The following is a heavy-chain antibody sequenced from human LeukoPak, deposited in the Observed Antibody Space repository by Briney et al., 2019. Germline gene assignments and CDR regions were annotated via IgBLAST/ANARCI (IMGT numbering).Heavy chain of an antibody. CDR2: IYHSGST. V-gene: IGHV4-4*02. D-gene: IGHD3-16*01. J-gene: IGHJ4*02. CDR3: ARAMIKGEYYFDY. CDR1: GGSISSSNW. Sequence: KSSGTLSLTCAVSGGSISSSNWWSWVRQPPGKGLEWIGEIYHSGSTEYNPSLKSRVTISVDNSKNQFSLKLRSVTAADTAVYYCARAMIKGEYYFDYWGQGTLVTVSS.